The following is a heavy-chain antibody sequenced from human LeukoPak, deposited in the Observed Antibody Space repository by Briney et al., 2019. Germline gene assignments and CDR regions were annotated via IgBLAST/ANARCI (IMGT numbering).Heavy chain of an antibody. CDR2: IIPIFGTA. Sequence: GASVKVSCKASGGTFSSYAISWVRQAPGQGLEWMGGIIPIFGTANYAQKFQGRVTITADESTSTAYMELSSLRSEDTAVYYCARLRSGWYGGDYWGQGTLATVSS. J-gene: IGHJ4*02. CDR1: GGTFSSYA. D-gene: IGHD6-19*01. V-gene: IGHV1-69*13. CDR3: ARLRSGWYGGDY.